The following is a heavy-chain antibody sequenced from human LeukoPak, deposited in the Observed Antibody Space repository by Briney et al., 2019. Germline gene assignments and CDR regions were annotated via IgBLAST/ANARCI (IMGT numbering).Heavy chain of an antibody. CDR2: INPNSGGT. V-gene: IGHV1-2*02. CDR1: GYTFTSYG. Sequence: ASVKVSCKASGYTFTSYGISWVRQAPGQGLEWMGWINPNSGGTNYAQKFQGRVTMTRDTSISTAYMELSRLRSDDTAVYYCARDLGYCSSTSCYTGFDYWGQGTLATVSS. CDR3: ARDLGYCSSTSCYTGFDY. D-gene: IGHD2-2*02. J-gene: IGHJ4*02.